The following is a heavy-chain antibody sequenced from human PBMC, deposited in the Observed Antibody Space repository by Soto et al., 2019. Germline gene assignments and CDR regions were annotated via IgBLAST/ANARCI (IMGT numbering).Heavy chain of an antibody. Sequence: QVQLQESGPGLVKPSQTLSLTCTVSGGSISSGGYYWSWIRQHPGKGLEWIGYIYYSGSTYYNPSLKSRVTISVDPCKNPFSRKLSSVTAADTAVYYCASGDLLSPGHYGMDVWGQGTTVTVSS. CDR3: ASGDLLSPGHYGMDV. CDR1: GGSISSGGYY. J-gene: IGHJ6*02. D-gene: IGHD2-2*01. CDR2: IYYSGST. V-gene: IGHV4-31*03.